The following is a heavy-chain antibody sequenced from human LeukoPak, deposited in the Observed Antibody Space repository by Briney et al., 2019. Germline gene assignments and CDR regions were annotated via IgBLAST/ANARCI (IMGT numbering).Heavy chain of an antibody. J-gene: IGHJ1*01. V-gene: IGHV4-59*01. D-gene: IGHD3-10*01. CDR3: ARAYYGSGSYYPAL. CDR2: IYYSGST. CDR1: GGSISSYY. Sequence: SETLSLTCTVSGGSISSYYWSWIRQPPGKGLEWIGYIYYSGSTNYNPSLKSRVTISVDTSKNQFSLKLSSVTAADTAVYYCARAYYGSGSYYPALWGQGTLVTVSS.